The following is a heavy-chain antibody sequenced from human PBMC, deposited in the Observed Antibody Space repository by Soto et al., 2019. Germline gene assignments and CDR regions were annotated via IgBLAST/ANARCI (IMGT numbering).Heavy chain of an antibody. CDR1: GFTISNYI. J-gene: IGHJ4*02. Sequence: QVQRVESGGGVVQPGRSLRLSCAASGFTISNYIMHWVRQAPGKGLEWVAMILHDGNNKYYADSVKGRFTISRDNSKNTLYLQMNSLRTEDTAMYYCARDDEDGSYCDLGYWGQGTLVTVSS. CDR2: ILHDGNNK. V-gene: IGHV3-30-3*01. D-gene: IGHD3-10*01. CDR3: ARDDEDGSYCDLGY.